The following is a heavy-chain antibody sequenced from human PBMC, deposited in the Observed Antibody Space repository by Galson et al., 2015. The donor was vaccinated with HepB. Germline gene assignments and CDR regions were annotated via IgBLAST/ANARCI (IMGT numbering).Heavy chain of an antibody. CDR3: AKDGRWRSAAGDHFHH. J-gene: IGHJ4*02. V-gene: IGHV3-30*18. CDR1: GFNFAHYG. Sequence: SLRLSCAASGFNFAHYGMHWVRHAPGKGLEWVSFVSNDRSKKYYADSVKGRFTISRDNSQNTVSLQLNSLRLEDSGFYYCAKDGRWRSAAGDHFHHWGQGALVAVSS. CDR2: VSNDRSKK. D-gene: IGHD6-13*01.